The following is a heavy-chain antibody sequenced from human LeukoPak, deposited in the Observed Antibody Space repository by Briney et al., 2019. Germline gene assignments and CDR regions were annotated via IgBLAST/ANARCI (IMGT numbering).Heavy chain of an antibody. Sequence: GGSLRLSCAASGFTFSDHYMDWVRQAPGKGLEWVGRTRNKANSYSTEYAASVKGRFTISRDDSKNSLYLQMNSLKTEDTAVYYCARVVRGSGSYYPDYWGQGTLVTVSS. CDR3: ARVVRGSGSYYPDY. J-gene: IGHJ4*02. D-gene: IGHD3-10*01. CDR2: TRNKANSYST. V-gene: IGHV3-72*01. CDR1: GFTFSDHY.